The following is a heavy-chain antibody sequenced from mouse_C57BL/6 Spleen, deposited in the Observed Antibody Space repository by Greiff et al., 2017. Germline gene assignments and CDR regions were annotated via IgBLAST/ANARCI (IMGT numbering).Heavy chain of an antibody. Sequence: EVQLQESGPGLVKPSQSLSLTCSVTGYSITSGYYWNWIRQFPGNKLEWMGYISYDGSNNYNPSLKNRISITRDTSKNQFFLKLNSVTTEDTATYYCAREHYYGSSIDYWGQGTTLTVSS. CDR2: ISYDGSN. CDR3: AREHYYGSSIDY. V-gene: IGHV3-6*01. CDR1: GYSITSGYY. D-gene: IGHD1-1*01. J-gene: IGHJ2*01.